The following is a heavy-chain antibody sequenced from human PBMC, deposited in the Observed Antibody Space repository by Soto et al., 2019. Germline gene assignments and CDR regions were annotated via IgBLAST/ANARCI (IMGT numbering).Heavy chain of an antibody. CDR2: IRSKAYGGTT. J-gene: IGHJ4*02. CDR1: GFTFGDYA. CDR3: TRARRSSSWYPATLG. V-gene: IGHV3-49*03. Sequence: PGGSLSLSCTASGFTFGDYAMSWFRQAPGKGLEWVGFIRSKAYGGTTEYAASVKGRFTISRDDSKSIAYLQMNSLKTEDTAVYYCTRARRSSSWYPATLGWGQGTLVTVSS. D-gene: IGHD6-13*01.